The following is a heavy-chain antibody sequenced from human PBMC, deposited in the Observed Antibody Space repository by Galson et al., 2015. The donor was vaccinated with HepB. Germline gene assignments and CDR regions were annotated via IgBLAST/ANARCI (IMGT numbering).Heavy chain of an antibody. Sequence: SVKVSCKASGGTFSSYAISWVRQAPGQGLEWMGGIIPIFCTANYAQKFQDRVTIAADETTSTAYMELSSLRSEDTAVYYCAIPTRGFAFDIWGQGTMVTVPS. J-gene: IGHJ3*02. CDR3: AIPTRGFAFDI. D-gene: IGHD2-15*01. CDR1: GGTFSSYA. CDR2: IIPIFCTA. V-gene: IGHV1-69*13.